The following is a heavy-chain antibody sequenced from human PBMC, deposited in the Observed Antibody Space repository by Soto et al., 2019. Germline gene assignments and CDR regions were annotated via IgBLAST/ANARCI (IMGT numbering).Heavy chain of an antibody. D-gene: IGHD2-15*01. V-gene: IGHV1-8*01. Sequence: ASVEVSCKASGYIIANYDMKWVRQDTEQGLEYLGWINPNSGNTGYVQKFQGRVTMTRDTSTSTVYMELSSLRSEDTAVYYCARVYCSGGSCYGIDYWGQGTLVTVSS. CDR3: ARVYCSGGSCYGIDY. CDR1: GYIIANYD. CDR2: INPNSGNT. J-gene: IGHJ4*02.